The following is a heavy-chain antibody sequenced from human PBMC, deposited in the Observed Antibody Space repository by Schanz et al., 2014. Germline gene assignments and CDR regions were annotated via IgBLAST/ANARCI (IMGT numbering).Heavy chain of an antibody. CDR1: GFTFSSYG. V-gene: IGHV3-33*01. CDR3: VRDAGRDGYNLAFDV. CDR2: VCYDGSKK. J-gene: IGHJ3*01. D-gene: IGHD1-1*01. Sequence: QVQLVESGGGVVQPGRSLRLSCAASGFTFSSYGMHWVRQVPGKGLEWVAVVCYDGSKKYYADSVKGRFTISRDNSKNTLFLHMNSLRAEDTAVYYCVRDAGRDGYNLAFDVWGQGTLVTVSS.